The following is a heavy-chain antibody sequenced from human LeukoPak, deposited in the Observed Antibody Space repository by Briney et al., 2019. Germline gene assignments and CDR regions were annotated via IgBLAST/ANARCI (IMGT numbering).Heavy chain of an antibody. Sequence: SQTLSLTCTVSGGSISSGEYYWSWIRQPPGKGLEWIGYIYYSGSTYYNPSLKSRVTISVDTSKNQFSLKLSSVTAADTAVYYCASVDYYGSGSYFDYWGQGTLVTVSS. V-gene: IGHV4-30-4*01. CDR1: GGSISSGEYY. D-gene: IGHD3-10*01. CDR3: ASVDYYGSGSYFDY. CDR2: IYYSGST. J-gene: IGHJ4*02.